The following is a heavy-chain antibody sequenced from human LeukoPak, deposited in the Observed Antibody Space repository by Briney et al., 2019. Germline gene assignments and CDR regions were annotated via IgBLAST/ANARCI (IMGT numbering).Heavy chain of an antibody. CDR3: ARGEPLYGDYGYNYGMDV. CDR2: ISSSSSTI. V-gene: IGHV3-48*02. CDR1: GFTFSNYW. J-gene: IGHJ6*02. Sequence: GGSLRLSCAASGFTFSNYWMNWVRQAPGKGLEWVSYISSSSSTIYYADSVKGRFTISRDNAKSSLYLQMNSLRDEDTAVYYCARGEPLYGDYGYNYGMDVWGQGTTVTVSS. D-gene: IGHD4-17*01.